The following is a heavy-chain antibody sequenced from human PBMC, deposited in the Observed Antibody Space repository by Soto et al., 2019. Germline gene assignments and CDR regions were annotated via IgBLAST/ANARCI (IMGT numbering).Heavy chain of an antibody. J-gene: IGHJ6*02. Sequence: QVQLVESGGGVVQPGRSLRLSCAASGFTFSSYGMHWVRQAPGKGLEWAAVIWYDGSNKYYADSVKGRFTISRDNSKNTLYLQMNSLRADDTAVYYCARDKGIYSGNYHYYCGMDVWGQGTTVTVSS. CDR2: IWYDGSNK. D-gene: IGHD1-26*01. CDR3: ARDKGIYSGNYHYYCGMDV. CDR1: GFTFSSYG. V-gene: IGHV3-33*01.